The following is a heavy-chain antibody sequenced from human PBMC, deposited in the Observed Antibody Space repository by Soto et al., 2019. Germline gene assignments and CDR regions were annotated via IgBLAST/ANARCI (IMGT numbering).Heavy chain of an antibody. V-gene: IGHV4-39*01. CDR1: GGSISSSSYY. CDR2: IYYSGST. J-gene: IGHJ5*02. D-gene: IGHD1-26*01. CDR3: ARHEVRAIVGATWIS. Sequence: PSETLSLTCTVSGGSISSSSYYWGWIRQPPGKGLEWIGSIYYSGSTYYNPSLKSRVTISVDTSKNQFSLKLSSVTAADTAVYYCARHEVRAIVGATWISWGQGTLVTVS.